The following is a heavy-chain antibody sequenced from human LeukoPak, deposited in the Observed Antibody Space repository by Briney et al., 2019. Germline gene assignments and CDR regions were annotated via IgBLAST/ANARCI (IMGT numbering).Heavy chain of an antibody. J-gene: IGHJ4*02. V-gene: IGHV4-59*01. Sequence: SETLSLTCTVSGGSISSYYWSWIRQPPRKGLEWIGYIYYSGSTNYNPSLKSRVTISVDTSKNQFSLKLSSVTAADTAVYYCAGVERYCSSTSCYYGDYWGQGTLVTVSS. CDR2: IYYSGST. CDR1: GGSISSYY. D-gene: IGHD2-2*01. CDR3: AGVERYCSSTSCYYGDY.